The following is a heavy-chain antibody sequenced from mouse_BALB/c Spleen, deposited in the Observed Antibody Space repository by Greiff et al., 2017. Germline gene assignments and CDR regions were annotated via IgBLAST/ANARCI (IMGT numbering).Heavy chain of an antibody. Sequence: VHVKQSGPELVKPGASVKMSCKASGYTFTSYVMHWVKQKPGQGLEWIGYINPYNDGTKYNEKFKGKATLTSDKSSSTAYMELSSLTSEDSAVYYCARWDYGTPFAYWGQGTLVTVSA. V-gene: IGHV1-14*01. CDR2: INPYNDGT. D-gene: IGHD1-1*01. CDR3: ARWDYGTPFAY. J-gene: IGHJ3*01. CDR1: GYTFTSYV.